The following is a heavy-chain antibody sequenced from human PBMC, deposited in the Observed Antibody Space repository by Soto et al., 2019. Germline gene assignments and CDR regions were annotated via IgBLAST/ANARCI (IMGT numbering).Heavy chain of an antibody. Sequence: GESLKISCKGSGCSFTTYWIAWVRQMPGKGLEWMGIIYPGDSDTRYSPSFQGQVTISADKSINTAYLQWSSLKASDTAMYYCARRLSPLDPYYFDYWGQGTLVTVSS. CDR1: GCSFTTYW. J-gene: IGHJ4*02. V-gene: IGHV5-51*01. CDR2: IYPGDSDT. CDR3: ARRLSPLDPYYFDY.